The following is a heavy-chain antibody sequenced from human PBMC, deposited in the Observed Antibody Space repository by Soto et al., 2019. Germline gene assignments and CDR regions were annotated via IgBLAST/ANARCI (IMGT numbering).Heavy chain of an antibody. CDR2: VIPIFGTA. Sequence: GASVKVSCKASGGTFRSYAISWVRQAPGQGLEWMGGVIPIFGTANYAQKFQDRVTITADESTSTAYMELSSLRSEDTAVYYCATDGDPYYYDSTGYRHLNYYYGMDVWGQGTTVTVSS. CDR1: GGTFRSYA. CDR3: ATDGDPYYYDSTGYRHLNYYYGMDV. J-gene: IGHJ6*02. D-gene: IGHD3-22*01. V-gene: IGHV1-69*13.